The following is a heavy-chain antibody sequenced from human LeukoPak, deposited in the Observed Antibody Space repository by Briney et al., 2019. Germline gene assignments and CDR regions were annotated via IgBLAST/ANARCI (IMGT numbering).Heavy chain of an antibody. CDR3: ARDGDGDYDGYFDL. J-gene: IGHJ2*01. D-gene: IGHD4-17*01. CDR1: GYSFSNYG. CDR2: ISAYNGNT. V-gene: IGHV1-18*01. Sequence: GASVKVSCKASGYSFSNYGISWVRQAPGQGLERMGWISAYNGNTNYAQKFQGRVTMTTDTSTSTAYMELRSLRSDDTAVYYCARDGDGDYDGYFDLWGRGTLVTVSS.